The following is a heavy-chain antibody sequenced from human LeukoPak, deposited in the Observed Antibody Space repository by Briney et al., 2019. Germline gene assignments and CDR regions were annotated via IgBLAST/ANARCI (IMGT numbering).Heavy chain of an antibody. J-gene: IGHJ4*02. D-gene: IGHD3-3*01. CDR1: GYSFTNHW. CDR3: ARQPEDYYDFWNGYCRYFDY. CDR2: IYPGDSDT. Sequence: GESLKISCKGSGYSFTNHWIGWVRQMPGKGLEWMGIIYPGDSDTRYRPSFQGQVTMSVDKSTSTAYLQWSSLKASDTAMYYCARQPEDYYDFWNGYCRYFDYWGQGTLVTVSS. V-gene: IGHV5-51*01.